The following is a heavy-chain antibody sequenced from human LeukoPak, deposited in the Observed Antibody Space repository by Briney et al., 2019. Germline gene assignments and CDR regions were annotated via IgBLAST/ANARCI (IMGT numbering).Heavy chain of an antibody. CDR3: ARGISSAWYGMDV. V-gene: IGHV3-53*04. D-gene: IGHD3-10*01. CDR2: IYSGGST. Sequence: GGSLRLSCAGTGFNVSSNQMSWVRQAPGKGLEWVSVIYSGGSTQYADSVKGQFTISRHNSKNTVYFQMNSLRGEDTAVYYCARGISSAWYGMDVWGQGTTVTVSS. CDR1: GFNVSSNQ. J-gene: IGHJ6*02.